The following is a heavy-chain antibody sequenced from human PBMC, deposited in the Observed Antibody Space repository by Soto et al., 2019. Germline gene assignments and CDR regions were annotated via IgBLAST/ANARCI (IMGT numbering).Heavy chain of an antibody. Sequence: GGSLRLSCGASGFTFSSDAMSWFRQTPGKGLEWVSAISGSGSSTYHADSVKGRFTISRDNSKNTLYLQMNSLRAEDTAVYFCAKADYYGAESDILDFSAQRILVTVSA. CDR3: AKADYYGAESDILDF. CDR2: ISGSGSST. D-gene: IGHD4-17*01. J-gene: IGHJ4*02. CDR1: GFTFSSDA. V-gene: IGHV3-23*01.